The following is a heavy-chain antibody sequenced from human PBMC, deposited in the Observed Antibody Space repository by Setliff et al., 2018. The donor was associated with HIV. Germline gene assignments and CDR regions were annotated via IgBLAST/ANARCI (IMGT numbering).Heavy chain of an antibody. CDR2: INYSGSS. J-gene: IGHJ4*02. Sequence: PSETLSLTCTVSDVSIISSSYYWGWIRQSPGKGLEWIGSINYSGSSYYNPSLKSRVTISVDTSKNRFSLKLSSVTAADTAVYYCARGGTAAAGYLDNWGQGTPVTVSS. CDR1: DVSIISSSYY. CDR3: ARGGTAAAGYLDN. V-gene: IGHV4-39*07. D-gene: IGHD6-13*01.